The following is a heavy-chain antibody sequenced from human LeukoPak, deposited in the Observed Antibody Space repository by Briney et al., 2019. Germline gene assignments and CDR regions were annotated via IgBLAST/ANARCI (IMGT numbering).Heavy chain of an antibody. CDR1: GFTFSSYA. CDR2: IRSKAYGGTT. J-gene: IGHJ3*02. V-gene: IGHV3-49*04. CDR3: TRAFSYYYDSSDAFDI. Sequence: GGSLRLSCAASGFTFSSYAMSWVRQAPGKGLEWVGFIRSKAYGGTTEYAASVKGRFTISRDDSKSIAYLQMNSLKIEDTAVYYCTRAFSYYYDSSDAFDIWGQGTMVTVSS. D-gene: IGHD3-22*01.